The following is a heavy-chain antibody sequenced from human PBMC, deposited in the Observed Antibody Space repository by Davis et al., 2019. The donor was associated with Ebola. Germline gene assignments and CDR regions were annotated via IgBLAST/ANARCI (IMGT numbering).Heavy chain of an antibody. Sequence: GSLRLSCAASGFTFSSYSMNWVRQAPGKGLEWVSYISSSSSTIYYADSVKGRFTISRDNAKNSLYLQMNSLRAEDTAVYYCARIAAAGIDAFDIWGQGTMVTVSS. CDR3: ARIAAAGIDAFDI. CDR2: ISSSSSTI. V-gene: IGHV3-48*04. J-gene: IGHJ3*02. D-gene: IGHD6-13*01. CDR1: GFTFSSYS.